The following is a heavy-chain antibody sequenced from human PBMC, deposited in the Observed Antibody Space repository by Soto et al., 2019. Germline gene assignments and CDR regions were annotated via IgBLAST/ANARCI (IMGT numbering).Heavy chain of an antibody. CDR1: GGTFSSYA. CDR2: IIPIFGTA. J-gene: IGHJ6*02. D-gene: IGHD3-3*01. V-gene: IGHV1-69*01. Sequence: VQLVQSGAEVKKPGSSVKVSCKASGGTFSSYAISWVRQAPGQGLEWMGGIIPIFGTANYAQKFQGRVTITADESTSTAYMELSSLRSEDTAVYYCARCHVLRFLEWLSPYGMDVWGQGTTVTVSS. CDR3: ARCHVLRFLEWLSPYGMDV.